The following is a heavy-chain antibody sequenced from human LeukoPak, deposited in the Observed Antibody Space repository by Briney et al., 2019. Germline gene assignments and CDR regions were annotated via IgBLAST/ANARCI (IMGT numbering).Heavy chain of an antibody. Sequence: SETLSLTCTVSGGSISSGNYYWSWIRQPAGKGLEWIGRIYSTGSTNYNPSLKCRVTIFIDMSRSEFSLKMSSVTAADTAVYYCARLPDDCGGDCYSGEYWYFDLWGRGTLVTVSS. CDR1: GGSISSGNYY. J-gene: IGHJ2*01. CDR2: IYSTGST. CDR3: ARLPDDCGGDCYSGEYWYFDL. V-gene: IGHV4-61*02. D-gene: IGHD2-21*02.